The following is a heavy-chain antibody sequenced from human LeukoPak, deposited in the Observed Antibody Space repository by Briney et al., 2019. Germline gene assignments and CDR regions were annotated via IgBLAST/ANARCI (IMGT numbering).Heavy chain of an antibody. CDR2: IWYDGSKK. D-gene: IGHD3-22*01. CDR3: AKPHYYDSGGSYIAGAFDI. J-gene: IGHJ3*02. Sequence: GGSLRLSCAASGFAFSSYGMHWDRQAPGKGLEWVAVIWYDGSKKYYADSVKGRFTISRDNSKNTLYLQMNSLRAEDTAVYYCAKPHYYDSGGSYIAGAFDIWGQGTMVTVSS. CDR1: GFAFSSYG. V-gene: IGHV3-33*06.